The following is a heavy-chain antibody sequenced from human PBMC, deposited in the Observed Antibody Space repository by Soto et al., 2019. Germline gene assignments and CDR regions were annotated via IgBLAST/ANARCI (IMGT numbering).Heavy chain of an antibody. CDR1: GYTLTELS. CDR3: ATDLLRSGYYWFDP. CDR2: FDPEDGET. J-gene: IGHJ5*02. D-gene: IGHD3-3*01. Sequence: ASVKVSCKVSGYTLTELSMHWVRQAPGKGLEWMGGFDPEDGETIYAQEFQGRVTMTEDTSTDTAYMELSSLRSEDTAVYYCATDLLRSGYYWFDPWGQGTLVTVSS. V-gene: IGHV1-24*01.